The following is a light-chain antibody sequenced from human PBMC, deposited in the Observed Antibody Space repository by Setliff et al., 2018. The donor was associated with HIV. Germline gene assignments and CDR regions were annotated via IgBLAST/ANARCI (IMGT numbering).Light chain of an antibody. Sequence: QSVLTQPASVSGSPGQSITISCTGTSSDVGGFNYVCWYQQYPGKAPKLMIYEVRNRPSGVSYRFSGSKSGNTASLTISGLQAEDEADYFCSSYTTGSTLDYVFGTGTKVTVL. J-gene: IGLJ1*01. CDR1: SSDVGGFNY. V-gene: IGLV2-14*01. CDR2: EVR. CDR3: SSYTTGSTLDYV.